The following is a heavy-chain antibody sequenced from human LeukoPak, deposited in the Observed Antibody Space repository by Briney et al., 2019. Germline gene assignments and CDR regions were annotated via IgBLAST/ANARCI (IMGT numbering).Heavy chain of an antibody. Sequence: SESLSLTCTVSGGSISSYYWSWIRQPPGKGLEWIGYIYYSGSTNYNPSLKSRVTISVDTSKNQFSLRLSSVTAADTAVYYCARDQSDFWSIGYYYMDVWGKGTTVTVSS. D-gene: IGHD3-3*01. CDR2: IYYSGST. CDR3: ARDQSDFWSIGYYYMDV. V-gene: IGHV4-59*01. CDR1: GGSISSYY. J-gene: IGHJ6*03.